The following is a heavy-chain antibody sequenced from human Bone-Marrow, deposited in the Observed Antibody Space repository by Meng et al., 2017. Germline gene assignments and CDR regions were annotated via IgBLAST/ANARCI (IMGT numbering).Heavy chain of an antibody. Sequence: GSLRLSCTVSGGSISSYYWSWIRQPAGKGLEWIGRIYTSGSTNYNPSLKSRVTMSVDTSKNQLSLKLSSVTAADTAVYYCARVNDGYAFDIWGQGTMVTVSS. CDR1: GGSISSYY. CDR2: IYTSGST. D-gene: IGHD1-1*01. J-gene: IGHJ3*02. CDR3: ARVNDGYAFDI. V-gene: IGHV4-4*07.